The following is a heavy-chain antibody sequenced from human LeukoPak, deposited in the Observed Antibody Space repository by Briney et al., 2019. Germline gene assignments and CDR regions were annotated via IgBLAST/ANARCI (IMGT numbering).Heavy chain of an antibody. CDR2: ISYDGSNK. CDR1: GFTFSSYA. CDR3: AREPYTAMVKFDY. D-gene: IGHD5-18*01. Sequence: PGRSLRLSCAASGFTFSSYAMHWVRQAPGKGLEWVAVISYDGSNKYYADSVKGRFTISRDNSKNTLYLQMNSLRAEDTAVYYCAREPYTAMVKFDYWGQGTLVTVSS. V-gene: IGHV3-30-3*01. J-gene: IGHJ4*02.